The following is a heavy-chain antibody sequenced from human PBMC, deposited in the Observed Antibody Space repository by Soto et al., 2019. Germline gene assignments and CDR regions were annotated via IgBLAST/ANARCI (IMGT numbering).Heavy chain of an antibody. D-gene: IGHD2-2*01. CDR2: TYYRSKWYN. J-gene: IGHJ4*02. CDR3: AREAIYCSSTSCPGFDY. CDR1: GDSVSSNSAA. V-gene: IGHV6-1*01. Sequence: SQTLSLTCAISGDSVSSNSAAWNWIRQSPSRGLEWLGRTYYRSKWYNDYAVSVKSRLTINPDTSKNQFSLQLNSVTPEDTAVYYCAREAIYCSSTSCPGFDYWGQGTLVTVSS.